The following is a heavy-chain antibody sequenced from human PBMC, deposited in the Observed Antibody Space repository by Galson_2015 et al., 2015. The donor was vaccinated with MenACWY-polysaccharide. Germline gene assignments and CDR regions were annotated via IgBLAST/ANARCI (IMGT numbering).Heavy chain of an antibody. V-gene: IGHV4-59*01. CDR2: IYNSGST. J-gene: IGHJ4*02. CDR1: GGSINAYY. CDR3: ARVTSVIRGVISH. Sequence: SETLSLTCTVSGGSINAYYLSWIRQPPGKGLEWIGYIYNSGSTNYNPSLESRVTISVDTSKNQFSLKLNSVTAADTAVYYCARVTSVIRGVISHWGQGTLVTVSS. D-gene: IGHD3-10*01.